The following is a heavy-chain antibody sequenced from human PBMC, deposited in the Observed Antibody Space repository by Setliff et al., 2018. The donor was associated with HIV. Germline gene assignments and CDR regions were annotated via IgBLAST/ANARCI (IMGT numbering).Heavy chain of an antibody. D-gene: IGHD4-17*01. Sequence: SETLSLTCAVYGGSFSGYHWSWIRQPPGKGLEWIGDINHSGGTNYNPSLKSRVTISVDTSKNQLSLKMTSVTAADTAVYYCATEEGTTVHRIGFWGQGTLVTVSS. CDR3: ATEEGTTVHRIGF. J-gene: IGHJ4*02. CDR1: GGSFSGYH. CDR2: INHSGGT. V-gene: IGHV4-34*01.